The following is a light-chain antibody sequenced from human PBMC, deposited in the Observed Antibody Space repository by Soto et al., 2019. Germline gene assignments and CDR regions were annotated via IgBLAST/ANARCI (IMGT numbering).Light chain of an antibody. Sequence: EIVLTQSRRTLSLSPGERATLSCRASQSVSSSYLAWYQQKPGQAPRLLIYGASSRATGIPDRFSGSGSGTDFTLTISRLEPEDFAVYYCQQYGSSPWTFGQGTKVEIK. CDR2: GAS. CDR1: QSVSSSY. V-gene: IGKV3-20*01. J-gene: IGKJ1*01. CDR3: QQYGSSPWT.